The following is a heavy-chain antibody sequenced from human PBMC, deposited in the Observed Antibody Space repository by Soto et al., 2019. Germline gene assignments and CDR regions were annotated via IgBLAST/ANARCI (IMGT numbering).Heavy chain of an antibody. V-gene: IGHV4-30-2*01. Sequence: SETLSLTCTVSGGSISSGDYSWSWIRQPPGKGLEWIGYMYGAGLTYYNPSLKSRVTISVDKSKNQFSLNLSSVTAADTALYYCDRAPAGHYPRCHVWGPGTPLTVSS. CDR2: MYGAGLT. CDR3: DRAPAGHYPRCHV. CDR1: GGSISSGDYS. J-gene: IGHJ6*02. D-gene: IGHD3-10*01.